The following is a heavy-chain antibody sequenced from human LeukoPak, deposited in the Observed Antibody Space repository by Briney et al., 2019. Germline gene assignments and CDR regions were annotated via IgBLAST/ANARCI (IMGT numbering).Heavy chain of an antibody. CDR3: ASHSEWELPYNWFDP. V-gene: IGHV4-39*01. J-gene: IGHJ5*02. CDR1: GGSISSSSYY. D-gene: IGHD1-26*01. Sequence: SETLSLTCTVPGGSISSSSYYWGWVRQPPGKGLEWIGSIYYSGSTYYNPSLKSRVTISVDTSKNQFSLKLSSVTAADTAVYYCASHSEWELPYNWFDPWGQGTLVTVSS. CDR2: IYYSGST.